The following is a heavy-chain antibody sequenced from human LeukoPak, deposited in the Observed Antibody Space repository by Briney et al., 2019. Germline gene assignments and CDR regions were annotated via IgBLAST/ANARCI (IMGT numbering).Heavy chain of an antibody. Sequence: SETLSLTCIVSGASINSYYWSWIRQPPGKGLEWTGYIYSSGSTNYNPSLKSRVSISVDTSKNQFSLKLTSMTAADTAVYYCARGRISGYDLIGFDPWGQGTLVTVSS. CDR1: GASINSYY. CDR2: IYSSGST. D-gene: IGHD5-12*01. CDR3: ARGRISGYDLIGFDP. J-gene: IGHJ5*02. V-gene: IGHV4-59*01.